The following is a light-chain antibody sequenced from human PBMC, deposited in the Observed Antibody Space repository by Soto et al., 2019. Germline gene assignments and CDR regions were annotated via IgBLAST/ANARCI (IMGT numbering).Light chain of an antibody. CDR1: QSVSSY. CDR3: QQYHSWPPRT. V-gene: IGKV3D-15*01. Sequence: EIVMTQSPATLSLSPGERATLSCRASQSVSSYLAWYQQKPGQAPRLLIYDASNRATGIPDRFSGSGSGTEFTLTISSLQSEDLAVYYCQQYHSWPPRTFGQGTKVDIK. J-gene: IGKJ1*01. CDR2: DAS.